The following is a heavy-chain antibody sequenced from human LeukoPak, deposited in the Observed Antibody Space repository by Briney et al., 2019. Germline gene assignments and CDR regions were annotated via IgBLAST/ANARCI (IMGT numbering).Heavy chain of an antibody. CDR1: GFTFSGFW. D-gene: IGHD6-19*01. CDR3: ARSGDSSGWYFAFDI. J-gene: IGHJ3*02. CDR2: INSDGSEG. V-gene: IGHV3-7*03. Sequence: SGGSLRLSCAVSGFTFSGFWMSWSRQAPGKGLEWVASINSDGSEGYYADVVKGRFTISRDSSKNTLYLQMNSLRAEDTAVYYCARSGDSSGWYFAFDIWGQGTMVTVS.